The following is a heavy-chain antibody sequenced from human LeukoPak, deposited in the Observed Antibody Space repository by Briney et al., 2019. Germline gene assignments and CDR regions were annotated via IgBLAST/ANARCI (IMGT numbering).Heavy chain of an antibody. Sequence: ASVKVSCKASGYIFTAYYLHWARQAPGKGLEWMRWINPNSGDTSYAQKFQGRVTLTSDTSINTAYMELSSLRFDDTAVYYCARDGNFDYWGQGTLVTVSS. V-gene: IGHV1-2*02. J-gene: IGHJ4*02. CDR2: INPNSGDT. CDR3: ARDGNFDY. CDR1: GYIFTAYY. D-gene: IGHD1-26*01.